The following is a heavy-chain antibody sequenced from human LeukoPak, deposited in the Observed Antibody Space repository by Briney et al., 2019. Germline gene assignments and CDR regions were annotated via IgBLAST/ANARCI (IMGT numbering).Heavy chain of an antibody. D-gene: IGHD3-10*01. Sequence: PGGSLRLSCAASGFSFSDHYMTWIRQAPGKGLELLSYISNSGTVTNYRDSVKGRFTISRDNSKKSLYLQMNSLRAEDTAVYYCAREAITMVRGVMYYFDYWGQGTLVTVSS. V-gene: IGHV3-11*04. CDR3: AREAITMVRGVMYYFDY. CDR2: ISNSGTVT. CDR1: GFSFSDHY. J-gene: IGHJ4*02.